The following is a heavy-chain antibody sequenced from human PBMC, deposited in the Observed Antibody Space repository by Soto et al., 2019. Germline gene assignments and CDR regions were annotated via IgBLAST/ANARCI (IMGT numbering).Heavy chain of an antibody. V-gene: IGHV3-53*01. CDR2: IYSGGST. CDR3: ARVFRDSSAYAFDI. Sequence: GGSLRLSCAASGFTVSSNYMSWVRQAPGKGLEWVSVIYSGGSTYYADSVKGRFTISRDNSKNTLYLQMNSLRAEDTAVYYCARVFRDSSAYAFDIWGQGTMVTVSS. D-gene: IGHD3-22*01. J-gene: IGHJ3*02. CDR1: GFTVSSNY.